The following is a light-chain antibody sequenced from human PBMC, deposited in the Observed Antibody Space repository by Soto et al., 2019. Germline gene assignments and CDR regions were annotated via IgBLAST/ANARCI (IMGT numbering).Light chain of an antibody. CDR2: AAS. CDR1: QGIRND. V-gene: IGKV1-17*01. CDR3: QQANSFPQT. Sequence: IEMTQSPSSVSVGVGDIFTITCRASQGIRNDLGWYQQKPGKAPKLLIYAASSLESGVPSRFSGSGFGTDFTLTISSLQPEDFATYYCQQANSFPQTFGQGTKVEIK. J-gene: IGKJ1*01.